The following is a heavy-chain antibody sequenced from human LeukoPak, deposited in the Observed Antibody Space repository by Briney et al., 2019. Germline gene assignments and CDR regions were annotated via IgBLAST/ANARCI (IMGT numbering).Heavy chain of an antibody. CDR2: INPNSGGT. CDR1: GYTFTGYY. J-gene: IGHJ6*03. D-gene: IGHD5-12*01. CDR3: ARAGIKHTITGYYYYMDV. V-gene: IGHV1-2*02. Sequence: ASVKVSCKASGYTFTGYYMHWVRQAPGQGLEWMGWINPNSGGTNYAQKFQGRVTMTRDTSISTAYMELSRLRSDDTAVYYCARAGIKHTITGYYYYMDVWGKGTTVTVSS.